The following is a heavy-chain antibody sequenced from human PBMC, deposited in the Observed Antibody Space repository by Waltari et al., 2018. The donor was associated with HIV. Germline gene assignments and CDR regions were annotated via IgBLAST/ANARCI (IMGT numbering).Heavy chain of an antibody. CDR3: ARTIVGHYYDSSGLSDY. Sequence: QVQLVQSGAEVKKPGASVKVSCKASGYTFTSYGISWVRQAPGQGLEWMGWISAYNGNTNYAQKLQGRVTMTTDTATSTAYMELRSLRSDDTAVYYCARTIVGHYYDSSGLSDYWGQGTLVTVSS. V-gene: IGHV1-18*01. J-gene: IGHJ4*02. CDR1: GYTFTSYG. D-gene: IGHD3-22*01. CDR2: ISAYNGNT.